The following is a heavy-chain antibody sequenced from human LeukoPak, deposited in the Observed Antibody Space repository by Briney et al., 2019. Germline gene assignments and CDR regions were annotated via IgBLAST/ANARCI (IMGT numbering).Heavy chain of an antibody. D-gene: IGHD4-17*01. V-gene: IGHV3-33*06. Sequence: PGRSLRLSCAASGFTFSSYGMHWVRQAPGKGLEWVAVIWYDGSNKYYADSVKGRFTISRDNSKNTLYLQMNSLRAEDTAVYYCVKDRGFGTVTIIDYWGQGTLVTVSS. CDR3: VKDRGFGTVTIIDY. CDR1: GFTFSSYG. J-gene: IGHJ4*02. CDR2: IWYDGSNK.